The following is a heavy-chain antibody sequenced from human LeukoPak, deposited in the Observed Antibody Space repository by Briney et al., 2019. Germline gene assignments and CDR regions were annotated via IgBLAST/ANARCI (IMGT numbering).Heavy chain of an antibody. Sequence: SETLSLTCTVSGGSTSSYYWSWIRQPPGKGLEWIGYIYYSGSTNYNPSLKSRVTISADTSKNQFSLKLSSVAAADTAVYYCATAILYAFDIWGQGTMVTVSS. V-gene: IGHV4-59*08. CDR3: ATAILYAFDI. D-gene: IGHD2-21*01. CDR2: IYYSGST. CDR1: GGSTSSYY. J-gene: IGHJ3*02.